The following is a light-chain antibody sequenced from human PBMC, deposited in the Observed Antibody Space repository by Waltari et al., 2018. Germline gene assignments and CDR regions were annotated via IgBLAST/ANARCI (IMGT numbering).Light chain of an antibody. J-gene: IGKJ3*01. CDR2: GAS. Sequence: EIVLTQSPVTLSLSPGERATLSCRASQSVSSSHLAWYQQKPGQAPRLRIYGASTRATGIQARFSGSGSGTDFTLTISSLEPEDFAVYYCQHRDHWPPDATFGPGTKVDIK. CDR1: QSVSSSH. CDR3: QHRDHWPPDAT. V-gene: IGKV3D-20*02.